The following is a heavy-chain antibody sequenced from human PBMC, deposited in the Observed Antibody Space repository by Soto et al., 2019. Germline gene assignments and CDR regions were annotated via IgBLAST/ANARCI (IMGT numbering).Heavy chain of an antibody. CDR2: IIPIFGTA. D-gene: IGHD2-2*02. CDR3: VGYCSSTSCDTGHYGMDV. CDR1: GGTFSSYA. V-gene: IGHV1-69*06. J-gene: IGHJ6*02. Sequence: QVQLVQSGAEVKKPGSSVKVSCKASGGTFSSYAISWVRQAPGQGLEWMGGIIPIFGTANYAQKFQGRVTITADKSTSTAYMELRSLRSEDTAVYYCVGYCSSTSCDTGHYGMDVWGQGTTVTVSS.